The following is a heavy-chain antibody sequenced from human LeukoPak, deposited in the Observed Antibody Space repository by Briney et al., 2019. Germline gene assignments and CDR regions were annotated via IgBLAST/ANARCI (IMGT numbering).Heavy chain of an antibody. D-gene: IGHD2-8*01. J-gene: IGHJ5*02. Sequence: GASVKVSCKASGYTFTGYYMHWVRQAPGQGLEWMGRIHPNSGGTNYAQKFQGRVTMTRDTSISTAYMELSRLRSDDTAVYYCARDGDCTNGVCCTPPRNWFDPWGQGTLVTVSS. CDR1: GYTFTGYY. V-gene: IGHV1-2*06. CDR3: ARDGDCTNGVCCTPPRNWFDP. CDR2: IHPNSGGT.